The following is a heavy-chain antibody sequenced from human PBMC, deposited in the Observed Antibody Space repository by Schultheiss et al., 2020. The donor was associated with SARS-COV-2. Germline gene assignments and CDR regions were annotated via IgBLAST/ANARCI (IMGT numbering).Heavy chain of an antibody. CDR1: GGSFSDFY. D-gene: IGHD5-18*01. J-gene: IGHJ6*02. Sequence: SETLSLTCAVYGGSFSDFYWSWIRQPPGKGLEWIGYIHYSGSTNYNPSLKSRVTISVDTSKNQFSLKLSSVTAADTAVYYCARGFTLTQPIYYYYGMDVWGQGTTVTVSS. CDR2: IHYSGST. V-gene: IGHV4-59*01. CDR3: ARGFTLTQPIYYYYGMDV.